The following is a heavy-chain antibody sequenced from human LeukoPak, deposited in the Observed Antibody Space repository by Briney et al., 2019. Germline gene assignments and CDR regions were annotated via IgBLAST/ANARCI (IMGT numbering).Heavy chain of an antibody. J-gene: IGHJ4*02. CDR1: GFTFSSYA. CDR3: GKTTVGYSSGQKPAWPVDY. Sequence: GGSLRLSCAASGFTFSSYAMHWVRQAPGKGLEYVSAISSNGGSTYYANSVKGRFTISRDNSKNTLYLQMGSLRAEDTAVYYCGKTTVGYSSGQKPAWPVDYWGQGTLVTVSS. D-gene: IGHD5-18*01. CDR2: ISSNGGST. V-gene: IGHV3-64*01.